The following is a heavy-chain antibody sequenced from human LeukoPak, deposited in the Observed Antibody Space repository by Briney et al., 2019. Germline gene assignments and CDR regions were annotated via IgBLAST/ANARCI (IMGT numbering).Heavy chain of an antibody. Sequence: GGSLRLSCEASGFTFSSYWMHWVRQAPGKGLVWVSRINSDGSSTSYADSVRGRFTISRDNAKNTLYLQMNSLRAEDTAVYYCARGGYYYGSGSYGLFDYWGQGTLVTVSS. CDR1: GFTFSSYW. CDR2: INSDGSST. D-gene: IGHD3-10*01. J-gene: IGHJ4*02. CDR3: ARGGYYYGSGSYGLFDY. V-gene: IGHV3-74*01.